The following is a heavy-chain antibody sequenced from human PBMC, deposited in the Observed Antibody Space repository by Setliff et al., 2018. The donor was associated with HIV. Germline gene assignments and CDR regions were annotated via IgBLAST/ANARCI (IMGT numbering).Heavy chain of an antibody. CDR1: GFTFSNYA. CDR2: ITQTGDNT. J-gene: IGHJ4*02. D-gene: IGHD3-22*01. CDR3: ARRANYDSSAYSY. V-gene: IGHV3-23*01. Sequence: GGSLRLSCAASGFTFSNYAMNWVRQAPGKGLEWVSGITQTGDNTYYADSVKGRFTISRDNSRNTLYLQLNSLRAEDTAMYYCARRANYDSSAYSYWGQGTLVTVSS.